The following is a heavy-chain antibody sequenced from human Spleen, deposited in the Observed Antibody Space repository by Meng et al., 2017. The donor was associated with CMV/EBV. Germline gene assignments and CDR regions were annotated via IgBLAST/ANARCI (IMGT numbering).Heavy chain of an antibody. D-gene: IGHD7-27*01. J-gene: IGHJ4*02. V-gene: IGHV3-74*01. CDR1: GFTFSSYW. CDR3: TRAGEGHWGSDC. CDR2: INSDGSST. Sequence: GGSLRLSCAASGFTFSSYWMHWVRQAPGKGLVWGSRINSDGSSTSYADSVKGRFTISRDNAKNTLYLQMNSLRPEDTSVYFCTRAGEGHWGSDCWGQGTLVTVSS.